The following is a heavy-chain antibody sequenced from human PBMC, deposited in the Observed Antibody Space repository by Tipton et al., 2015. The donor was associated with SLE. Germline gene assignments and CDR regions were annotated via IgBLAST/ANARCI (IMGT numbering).Heavy chain of an antibody. CDR2: ITPIFGTT. J-gene: IGHJ5*02. D-gene: IGHD2-15*01. V-gene: IGHV1-69*01. Sequence: QVQLVQSGAEVKKPGSSVKVSCKASGGTFSSDAINWVRQAPGQGLEWMGGITPIFGTTNYAQEFQGRVTITADESTNSVFMELTSLKSEDTAVYYCARSPGIVVVEAAEGWFDPWGQGTLVTVSS. CDR3: ARSPGIVVVEAAEGWFDP. CDR1: GGTFSSDA.